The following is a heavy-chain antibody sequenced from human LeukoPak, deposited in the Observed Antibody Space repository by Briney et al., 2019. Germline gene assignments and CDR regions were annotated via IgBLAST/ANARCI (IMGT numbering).Heavy chain of an antibody. Sequence: GASLRLSCVASGFTFSSFEMNWVRQAPGKGLEWVSYISSSDGTTYYADSVKGRFTISRDNSKNSLYLQMSSLRPEDTALYYCAKGVRSGTYYNCFDPWGQGTLVTVSS. V-gene: IGHV3-48*03. D-gene: IGHD1-26*01. CDR1: GFTFSSFE. J-gene: IGHJ5*02. CDR3: AKGVRSGTYYNCFDP. CDR2: ISSSDGTT.